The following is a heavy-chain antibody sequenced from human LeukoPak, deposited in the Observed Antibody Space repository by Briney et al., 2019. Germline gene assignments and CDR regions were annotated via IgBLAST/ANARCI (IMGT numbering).Heavy chain of an antibody. V-gene: IGHV1-3*01. Sequence: ASVKVSCKASGYTFTSYAIHWVRQAPGQRLEWMGWISAGNGNTRYSQNFQGRVTFISNTTATTAFMELSSLRSEDAAVYYCARDSGSGNNDYWGQGTLVTVSS. CDR3: ARDSGSGNNDY. CDR2: ISAGNGNT. CDR1: GYTFTSYA. D-gene: IGHD1-26*01. J-gene: IGHJ4*02.